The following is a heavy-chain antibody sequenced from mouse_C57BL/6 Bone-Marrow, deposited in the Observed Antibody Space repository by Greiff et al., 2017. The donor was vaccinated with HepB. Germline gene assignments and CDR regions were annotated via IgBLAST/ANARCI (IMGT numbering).Heavy chain of an antibody. CDR3: AHYYGSFNWAWFAY. J-gene: IGHJ3*01. CDR1: GYTFTSYW. V-gene: IGHV1-64*01. Sequence: QVQLQQPGAELVKPGASVKLSCKASGYTFTSYWMHWVKQRPGQGLEWIGMIHPNSGSTNYNEKFKSKATLTVDKSSSTAYMQLSSLTSEDTAVYYCAHYYGSFNWAWFAYWGQGTLVTVSA. D-gene: IGHD1-1*01. CDR2: IHPNSGST.